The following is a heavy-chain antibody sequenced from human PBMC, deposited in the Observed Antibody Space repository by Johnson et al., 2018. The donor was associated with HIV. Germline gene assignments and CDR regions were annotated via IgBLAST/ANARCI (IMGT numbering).Heavy chain of an antibody. CDR1: GFTFSSYW. J-gene: IGHJ3*02. D-gene: IGHD5-24*01. CDR3: ARPRRGMATNRDAFDI. CDR2: IKQDGSEK. V-gene: IGHV3-7*01. Sequence: VQLVESGGGLVQPGGSLRLSCAASGFTFSSYWMSWVRQAPGKGLEWVANIKQDGSEKYYVDSVKGRFTISRDNAKNSLYLQMNSLRADDTAVYYCARPRRGMATNRDAFDIWGQGTMVTVSS.